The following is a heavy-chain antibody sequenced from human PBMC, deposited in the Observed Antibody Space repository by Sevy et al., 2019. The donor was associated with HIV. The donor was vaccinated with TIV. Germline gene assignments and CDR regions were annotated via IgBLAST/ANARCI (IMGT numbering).Heavy chain of an antibody. J-gene: IGHJ4*02. CDR2: IRYDGSDK. V-gene: IGHV3-30*02. Sequence: GGSLRLSCTASGFTFSNFGMHWVRQVPGKGLEWLTFIRYDGSDKYYAASVKGRFTISRDDSKNTLYLQMDSLRPEDTAIYYCAKYLAGPGGRYFDFWGQGALVTVSS. D-gene: IGHD1-26*01. CDR3: AKYLAGPGGRYFDF. CDR1: GFTFSNFG.